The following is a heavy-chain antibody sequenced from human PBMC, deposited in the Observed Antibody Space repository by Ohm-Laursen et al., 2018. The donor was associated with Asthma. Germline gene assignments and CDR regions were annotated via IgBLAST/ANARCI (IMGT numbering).Heavy chain of an antibody. CDR1: GGSISSYY. J-gene: IGHJ4*02. Sequence: SDTLSLTCTVSGGSISSYYWSWIRQPPGKGLEWIGYIYYSGSTNYNPSLKSRVTISVDTSKNQFSLKLSSVTAADTAVYYCARAPPYGDYVLYFDYWGQGTLVTVSS. CDR3: ARAPPYGDYVLYFDY. CDR2: IYYSGST. D-gene: IGHD4-17*01. V-gene: IGHV4-59*07.